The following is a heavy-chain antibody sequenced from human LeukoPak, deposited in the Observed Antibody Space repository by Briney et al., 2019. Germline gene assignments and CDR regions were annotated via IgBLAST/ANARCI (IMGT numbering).Heavy chain of an antibody. CDR1: GFTFSNAW. CDR2: TIGGGDDT. J-gene: IGHJ4*02. Sequence: GGSLRLSCAASGFTFSNAWMSWVRQTPGKGLEWVSATIGGGDDTYHADSVKGRFTISRDNSRNTLYMQMNNLRAEDTAIYYCAKSILARCSGATCYPFDYWGQGTLVTVSS. CDR3: AKSILARCSGATCYPFDY. V-gene: IGHV3-23*01. D-gene: IGHD2-15*01.